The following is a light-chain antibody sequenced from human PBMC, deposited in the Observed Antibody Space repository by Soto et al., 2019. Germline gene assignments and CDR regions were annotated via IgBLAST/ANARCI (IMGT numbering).Light chain of an antibody. CDR2: DVS. CDR1: QGISFW. CDR3: QQYNTYPWT. J-gene: IGKJ1*01. Sequence: DIQMTQSPSTLSASVGYRVTITCRASQGISFWLAWYQQKPGKAPKLLIYDVSSLESGVPSRFSGSGYGTEFNLTISSLQTDDFATYYCQQYNTYPWTFGQGTKVDIK. V-gene: IGKV1-5*01.